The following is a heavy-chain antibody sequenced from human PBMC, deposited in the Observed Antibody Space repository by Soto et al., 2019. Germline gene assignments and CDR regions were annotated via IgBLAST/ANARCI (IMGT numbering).Heavy chain of an antibody. CDR2: INHSGST. CDR3: ARGSPYRTNGVSYSGSFDP. J-gene: IGHJ5*02. CDR1: GGSFSGYY. Sequence: SETLSLTCAVYGGSFSGYYWSWIRQPPGKGLEWIGEINHSGSTNYNPSLKSRVTISVDTSKNQFSLKLSSVTAADTAVYYCARGSPYRTNGVSYSGSFDPWGQGTRVTVSS. V-gene: IGHV4-34*01. D-gene: IGHD2-8*01.